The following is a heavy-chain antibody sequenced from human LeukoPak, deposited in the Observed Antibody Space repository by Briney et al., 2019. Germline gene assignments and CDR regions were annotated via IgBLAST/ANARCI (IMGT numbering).Heavy chain of an antibody. Sequence: PSETLSLTCTVSGGSISSSSYYWGWIRQPPGKGLEWIGSIYYSGSTYYNPSLKSRFTISVDTSKNQFSLKLSSVTAADTAVYYCASWRPRGIAAAGNNWFDPWGQGTLVTVSS. CDR3: ASWRPRGIAAAGNNWFDP. CDR2: IYYSGST. J-gene: IGHJ5*02. CDR1: GGSISSSSYY. V-gene: IGHV4-39*01. D-gene: IGHD6-13*01.